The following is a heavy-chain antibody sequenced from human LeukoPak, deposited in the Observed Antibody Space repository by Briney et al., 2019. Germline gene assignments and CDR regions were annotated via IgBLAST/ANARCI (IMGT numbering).Heavy chain of an antibody. Sequence: SETLSLTCTVSGGSISSGGYYWSWIRQPPGKGLEWIGYIYHSGSTYYNPSLKSRVTISVDRSKNQFSLQPSSVTAADTAVYYCARVVSGDPYYFDYWGQGTLVTVSS. D-gene: IGHD7-27*01. J-gene: IGHJ4*02. CDR1: GGSISSGGYY. V-gene: IGHV4-30-2*01. CDR2: IYHSGST. CDR3: ARVVSGDPYYFDY.